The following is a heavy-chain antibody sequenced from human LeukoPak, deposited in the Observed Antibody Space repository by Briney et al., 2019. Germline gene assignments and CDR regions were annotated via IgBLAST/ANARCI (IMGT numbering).Heavy chain of an antibody. CDR3: VKTAREADY. J-gene: IGHJ4*01. Sequence: PGGSLRLSCVASGFIFTDYYMNWIRQAPGKGLEWVSYIGGSGRDGDMNCADSVKGRFTISRDNAKNSLYLQMNNLRVEDTAVYYCVKTAREADYWGHGTLVTVSS. D-gene: IGHD5-24*01. CDR2: IGGSGRDGDM. CDR1: GFIFTDYY. V-gene: IGHV3-11*01.